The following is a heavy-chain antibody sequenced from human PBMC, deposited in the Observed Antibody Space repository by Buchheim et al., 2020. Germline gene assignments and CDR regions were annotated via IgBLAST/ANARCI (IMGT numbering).Heavy chain of an antibody. CDR3: ARGVSVAGAVYHMDV. D-gene: IGHD6-19*01. Sequence: QVQLQESGPGLVKPSQTLSLTCTVSGGSISSGSYYWSWIRQPAGKGLEWIGRLYSSGSTEYNPSLKSRVTISVDTSKNQSTLTLTSVTAADTAVYYCARGVSVAGAVYHMDVWGQGTT. V-gene: IGHV4-61*02. CDR1: GGSISSGSYY. J-gene: IGHJ6*02. CDR2: LYSSGST.